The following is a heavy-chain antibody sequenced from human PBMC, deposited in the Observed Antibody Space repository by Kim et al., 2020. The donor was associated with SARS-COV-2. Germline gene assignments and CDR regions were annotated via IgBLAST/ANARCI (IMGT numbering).Heavy chain of an antibody. D-gene: IGHD3-16*01. CDR3: AKDMMAYYGMDV. Sequence: YYADSVKGRFTISRDNSKNTLYLQMNSLRAEDTAVYYCAKDMMAYYGMDVWGQGTTVTVSS. J-gene: IGHJ6*02. V-gene: IGHV3-23*01.